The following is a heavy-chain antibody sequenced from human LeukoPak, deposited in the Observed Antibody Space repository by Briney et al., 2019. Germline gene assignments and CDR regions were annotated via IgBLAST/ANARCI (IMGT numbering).Heavy chain of an antibody. CDR2: INHSGST. J-gene: IGHJ4*02. D-gene: IGHD5-24*01. CDR1: GGSFSGYY. Sequence: SETLSLTCAVYGGSFSGYYWSWIRQPPGKGLEWIGEINHSGSTNYNPSLKSRVTMSVDTSKNQFSLKLSSVTAADTAVYYCARGVGGRRRDGYKLGFHFDYWGQGTLVTVSS. V-gene: IGHV4-34*01. CDR3: ARGVGGRRRDGYKLGFHFDY.